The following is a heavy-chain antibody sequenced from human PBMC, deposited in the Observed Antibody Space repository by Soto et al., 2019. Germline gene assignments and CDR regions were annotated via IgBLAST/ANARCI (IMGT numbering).Heavy chain of an antibody. CDR2: ISGSGGST. CDR3: AKYFISGTEAFDI. V-gene: IGHV3-23*01. CDR1: GFTFSSYA. Sequence: LSLTCAASGFTFSSYAMSWVRQAPGKGLEWVSAISGSGGSTYYADSVKGRFTISRDNSKNTLYLQMNSLRAEDTAVYYCAKYFISGTEAFDIWGQGTMVTVSS. J-gene: IGHJ3*02. D-gene: IGHD1-1*01.